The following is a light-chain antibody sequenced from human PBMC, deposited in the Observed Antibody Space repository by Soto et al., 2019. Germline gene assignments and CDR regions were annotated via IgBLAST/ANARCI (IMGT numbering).Light chain of an antibody. Sequence: EIVLTQSPGTLSLSPGERATLSCRASQSVSSSYLARYQQKPGQAPRLLIYGASSRATGIPDRFSGSGSGTDFTLTISRLEPEDFAVYYCQQYGSSPWMFGQGTKVEIK. CDR2: GAS. J-gene: IGKJ1*01. CDR3: QQYGSSPWM. V-gene: IGKV3-20*01. CDR1: QSVSSSY.